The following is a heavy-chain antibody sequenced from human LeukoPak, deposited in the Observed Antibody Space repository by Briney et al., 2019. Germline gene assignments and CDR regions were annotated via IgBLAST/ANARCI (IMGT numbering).Heavy chain of an antibody. D-gene: IGHD6-13*01. CDR1: GYSFISYG. V-gene: IGHV1-18*04. CDR3: AGQVEAAGQKWFDP. Sequence: ASVKVSCKASGYSFISYGIIWVRQAPGQGLEWMGWISPNNGDTNYAQKLQGRVTMTTDTSTTTAYMELRSLTSDDTAVYYCAGQVEAAGQKWFDPWGQGTLVTVSS. CDR2: ISPNNGDT. J-gene: IGHJ5*02.